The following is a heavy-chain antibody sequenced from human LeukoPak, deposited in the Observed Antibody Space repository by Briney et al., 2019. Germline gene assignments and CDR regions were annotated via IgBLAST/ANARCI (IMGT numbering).Heavy chain of an antibody. V-gene: IGHV3-15*01. CDR1: GFTFSNAW. CDR2: IKSKTDGGTT. CDR3: TRLGVVMTTVNPDAFDI. D-gene: IGHD4-17*01. J-gene: IGHJ3*02. Sequence: TGGSLRLSCAASGFTFSNAWMSWVRQAPGKGLEWVGRIKSKTDGGTTDYAAPVKGRFTISRDDSKNTLYLQMNSLKTEDTAVYYCTRLGVVMTTVNPDAFDIWGQGTMVTVSS.